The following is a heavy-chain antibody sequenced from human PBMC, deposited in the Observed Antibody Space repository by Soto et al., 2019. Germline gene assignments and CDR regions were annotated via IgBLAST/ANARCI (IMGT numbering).Heavy chain of an antibody. V-gene: IGHV3-74*01. CDR3: ARAGVLVAAAYYYYGMDV. J-gene: IGHJ6*02. CDR1: GFTFSSYW. CDR2: INSDGSST. Sequence: EVQLVESGGGLVQPGGSLRLSCAASGFTFSSYWMHWVRQAPGKGLVWVSRINSDGSSTSYADSVKGRFTSSRDNAKNTLYLQMNSLRAEDTAVYYCARAGVLVAAAYYYYGMDVWGQGTTVTVSS. D-gene: IGHD2-15*01.